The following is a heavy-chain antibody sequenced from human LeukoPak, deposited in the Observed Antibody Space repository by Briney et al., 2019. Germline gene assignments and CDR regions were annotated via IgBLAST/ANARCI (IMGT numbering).Heavy chain of an antibody. J-gene: IGHJ5*02. CDR3: ARGVAAAGTRWFDP. Sequence: GGSLRLSCAASGLTFSDYCMTWIRQAPGKGLEWVSYISGSSGYTNYADSVKGRFTISRDNARNSLYLQMNSLRAEDTAVYYCARGVAAAGTRWFDPWGQGTLVTVSS. V-gene: IGHV3-11*03. CDR2: ISGSSGYT. D-gene: IGHD6-13*01. CDR1: GLTFSDYC.